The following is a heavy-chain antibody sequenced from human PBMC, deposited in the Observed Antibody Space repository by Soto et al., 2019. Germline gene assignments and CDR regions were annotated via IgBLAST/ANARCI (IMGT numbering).Heavy chain of an antibody. Sequence: QVQLQESGPGLVKPSQTLSLTCTVSVGYISSGGYYWSWIRQHPGKGLEWIGYIYYSGSTYYNPSLKSRVTISVDTSKNQFSRKLSSVTAADTAVYYCARAYCSGGSCPYYFDYWGQGTLVTVSS. CDR1: VGYISSGGYY. CDR2: IYYSGST. J-gene: IGHJ4*02. D-gene: IGHD2-15*01. CDR3: ARAYCSGGSCPYYFDY. V-gene: IGHV4-31*03.